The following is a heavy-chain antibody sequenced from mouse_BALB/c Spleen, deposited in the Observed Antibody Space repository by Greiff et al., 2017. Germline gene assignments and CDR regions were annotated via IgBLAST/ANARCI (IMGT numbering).Heavy chain of an antibody. CDR3: AREGTGTSDY. V-gene: IGHV3-6*02. D-gene: IGHD4-1*01. CDR1: GYSITSGYY. J-gene: IGHJ2*01. CDR2: ISYDGSN. Sequence: EVKLQESGPGLVKPSQSLSLTCSVTGYSITSGYYWNWIRQFPGNKLEWMGYISYDGSNNYNPSLKNRISITRDTSKNQFFLKLNSVTTEDTATYYCAREGTGTSDYWGQGTTLTVSS.